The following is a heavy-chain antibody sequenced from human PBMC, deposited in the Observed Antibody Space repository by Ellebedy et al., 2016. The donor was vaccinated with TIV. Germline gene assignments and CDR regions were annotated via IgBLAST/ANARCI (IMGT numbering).Heavy chain of an antibody. CDR1: GFTFSSYW. CDR2: IKQDGSEK. V-gene: IGHV3-7*01. CDR3: ARGAIRDYGGNQDFDY. Sequence: GESLKISXAASGFTFSSYWMSWVRQAPGKGLEWVANIKQDGSEKYYVDSVKGRFTISRDNAKNSLYLQMNSLRAEDTAVYYCARGAIRDYGGNQDFDYWGQGTLVTVSS. D-gene: IGHD4-23*01. J-gene: IGHJ4*02.